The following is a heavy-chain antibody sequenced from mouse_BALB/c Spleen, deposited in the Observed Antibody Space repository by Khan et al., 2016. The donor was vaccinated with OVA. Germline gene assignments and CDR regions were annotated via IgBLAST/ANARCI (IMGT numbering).Heavy chain of an antibody. Sequence: EVQLQESGAELGRPGSSVKLSCKTSGFTFTSYGIKWVKQRPGQGLEWIGYIYPGNGYTVYNEKFQGKATLTSDTSSSTAYMQLRSLTSEDSAIYFCAAAYYRNYFDYWGPGTTLTVPS. D-gene: IGHD2-14*01. V-gene: IGHV1S134*01. CDR2: IYPGNGYT. CDR1: GFTFTSYG. J-gene: IGHJ2*01. CDR3: AAAYYRNYFDY.